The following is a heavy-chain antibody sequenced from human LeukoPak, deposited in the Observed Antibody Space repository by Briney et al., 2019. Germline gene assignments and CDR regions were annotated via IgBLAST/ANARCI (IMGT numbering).Heavy chain of an antibody. CDR2: INPGSGGT. V-gene: IGHV1-46*01. CDR3: ASDVGSGWYYFDS. D-gene: IGHD6-19*01. J-gene: IGHJ4*02. Sequence: SVKVSCKASGYTFTNHYVNWVRQAPGQGLEWMGSINPGSGGTTYAQKFQGRVTLTRDMSTSTVYMELSSLRSEDSDGYYCASDVGSGWYYFDSWGQGTLVTVSS. CDR1: GYTFTNHY.